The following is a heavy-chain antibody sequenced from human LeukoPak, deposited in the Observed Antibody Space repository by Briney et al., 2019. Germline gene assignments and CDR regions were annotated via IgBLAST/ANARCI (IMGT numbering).Heavy chain of an antibody. CDR3: ARLRWPDAFDI. CDR1: GGSISSYY. V-gene: IGHV4-59*08. D-gene: IGHD5-24*01. CDR2: IYYSGST. J-gene: IGHJ3*02. Sequence: PSETLSLTCTVSGGSISSYYWSWIRQPPGKGLEWIGYIYYSGSTNYNPSLKSRVTTSVDTSKNQFSLKLSSVTAADTAVYYCARLRWPDAFDIWGQGTMVTVSS.